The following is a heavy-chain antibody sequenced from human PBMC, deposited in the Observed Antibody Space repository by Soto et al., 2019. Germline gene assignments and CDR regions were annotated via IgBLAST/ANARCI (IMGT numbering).Heavy chain of an antibody. CDR2: INPSGGST. CDR3: ARDSYCSGGSCYPFDYYYYGMDV. J-gene: IGHJ6*02. D-gene: IGHD2-15*01. V-gene: IGHV1-46*01. Sequence: ASVKVSCKASGYTFTSYYMHWVRQAPGQGLEWMGIINPSGGSTSYAQKFQGRVTMTRDTSTSTVYMELSSLRSEDTAVYYCARDSYCSGGSCYPFDYYYYGMDVWGQGTTVTSP. CDR1: GYTFTSYY.